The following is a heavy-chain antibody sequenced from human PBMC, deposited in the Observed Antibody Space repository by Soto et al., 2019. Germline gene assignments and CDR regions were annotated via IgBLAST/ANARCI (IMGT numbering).Heavy chain of an antibody. J-gene: IGHJ4*02. CDR1: GGSITTYQ. CDR2: YSGFT. CDR3: ARDYGDYSFFFAY. Sequence: SETLSLTCSVSGGSITTYQWSWIRQPPGKGLEWIGGYSGFTNYNPSLESRATISVDHSKNQFFLTLRSVTAADTAVYYCARDYGDYSFFFAYWGQGALVTVSS. D-gene: IGHD4-17*01. V-gene: IGHV4-59*01.